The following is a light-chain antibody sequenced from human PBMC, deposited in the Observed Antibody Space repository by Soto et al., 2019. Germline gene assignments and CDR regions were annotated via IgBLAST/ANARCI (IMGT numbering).Light chain of an antibody. CDR3: QQDFRITLT. V-gene: IGKV4-1*01. CDR1: QSFVETSNKANY. J-gene: IGKJ4*01. CDR2: WGY. Sequence: VMPQSAGSRSPSGGEVATVNCKSSQSFVETSNKANYLAWYQQEPGQSPKLLIYWGYPLQSGVTQRFRGPGSGTDSRLTLASPQSEAVAASDFQQDFRITLTVGGGTKV.